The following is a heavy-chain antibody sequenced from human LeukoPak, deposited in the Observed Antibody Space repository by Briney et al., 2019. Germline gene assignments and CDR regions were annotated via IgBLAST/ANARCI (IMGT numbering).Heavy chain of an antibody. Sequence: SETLSLTCTVSGYSISSGYYWGWIRQPPGKGLEWIGSIYHSGSTYYNPSLKSRVTISVDTSTNQFSLKLSSVTAADTAVYYCARSYTSTWRSPFDYWGQGNLVTVSS. D-gene: IGHD6-13*01. CDR2: IYHSGST. J-gene: IGHJ4*02. CDR3: ARSYTSTWRSPFDY. CDR1: GYSISSGYY. V-gene: IGHV4-38-2*02.